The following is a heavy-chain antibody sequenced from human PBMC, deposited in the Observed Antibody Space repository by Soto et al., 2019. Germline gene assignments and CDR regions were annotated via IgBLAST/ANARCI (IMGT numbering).Heavy chain of an antibody. J-gene: IGHJ6*02. CDR1: GYTFTSYY. V-gene: IGHV1-46*01. Sequence: ASVKVSCKASGYTFTSYYMHWWLQAPGQGLEWMGIINPSGGSTSYAQKFQGRVTTTRDTSTSTVYMELSSLRSEDTAVYYCAADLTYYYGMDVWGQGTTVTVSS. D-gene: IGHD2-21*02. CDR3: AADLTYYYGMDV. CDR2: INPSGGST.